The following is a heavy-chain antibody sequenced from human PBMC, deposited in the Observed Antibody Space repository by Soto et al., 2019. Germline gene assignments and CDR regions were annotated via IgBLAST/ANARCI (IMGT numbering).Heavy chain of an antibody. D-gene: IGHD3-16*01. CDR2: LSGRGGGT. Sequence: EVQLLVSGGGLVQPGGSLRLSCAASGFTFSSYAMSWVRQAPGKGLEWVSALSGRGGGTYYADSVKGRFTISRDNSKNTLYLQMNSLRAEDTAVYYCAKKALNDMITFPGGPYYFDYWGQGTLVTVSS. V-gene: IGHV3-23*01. CDR1: GFTFSSYA. J-gene: IGHJ4*02. CDR3: AKKALNDMITFPGGPYYFDY.